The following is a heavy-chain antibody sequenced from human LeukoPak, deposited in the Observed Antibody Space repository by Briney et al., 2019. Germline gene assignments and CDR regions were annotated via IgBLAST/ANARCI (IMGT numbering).Heavy chain of an antibody. CDR2: ISGSGGST. V-gene: IGHV3-23*01. CDR1: GFTFSSYW. CDR3: ARISGSYSDY. J-gene: IGHJ4*02. Sequence: GGSLRLSCAASGFTFSSYWMSWVRQAPGKGLEWVSGISGSGGSTYYADSVKGRFTISRDNSKNTLYLQMNSLRAEDTSVYYCARISGSYSDYWGQGTLVTVSS. D-gene: IGHD3-10*01.